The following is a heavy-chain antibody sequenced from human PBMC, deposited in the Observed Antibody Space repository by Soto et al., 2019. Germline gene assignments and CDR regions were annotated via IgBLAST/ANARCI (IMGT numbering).Heavy chain of an antibody. CDR2: ISWNGGSI. CDR3: AKETTSTGSRGGSAY. Sequence: EVQLVESGGGLVQPGRSLRLSCAASGFTFDDYAMHWVRQAPGEGLEWVAGISWNGGSIGYADSVKGRFTISRDNAKNPLSRQLNSLRAEDTAWYYGAKETTSTGSRGGSAYGGQGTLVTVSS. J-gene: IGHJ4*02. CDR1: GFTFDDYA. V-gene: IGHV3-9*01. D-gene: IGHD3-16*01.